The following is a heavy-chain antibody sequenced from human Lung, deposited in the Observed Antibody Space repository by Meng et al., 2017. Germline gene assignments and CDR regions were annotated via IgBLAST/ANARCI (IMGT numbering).Heavy chain of an antibody. CDR1: VGSISTSGYY. J-gene: IGHJ5*02. Sequence: DLRQAVPVLVKPSEALSLTVSASVGSISTSGYYWGWIRQPPGKGLEWIGSIGHSGFTYNTPSLKSRVAVSLDTSKSQFSLMLTSVTAADTAVYYCVRSSAWVRTGFDPWGQGTLVTVSS. CDR2: IGHSGFT. D-gene: IGHD6-19*01. CDR3: VRSSAWVRTGFDP. V-gene: IGHV4-39*01.